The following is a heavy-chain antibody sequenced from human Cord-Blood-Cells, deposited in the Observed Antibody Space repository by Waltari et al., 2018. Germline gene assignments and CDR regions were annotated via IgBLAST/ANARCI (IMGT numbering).Heavy chain of an antibody. D-gene: IGHD6-13*01. V-gene: IGHV1-69*01. CDR3: AYLQQLEYFQH. J-gene: IGHJ1*01. CDR1: GGTFSSYA. CDR2: IITIFGTP. Sequence: QVQLVQSGAEVQNPGSSVKVSCKVSGGTFSSYAIRWVRQAPGQELEWMGGIITIFGTPNYAQKFQGSITITADESTSTSYMELSSLRSEDTAVYYCAYLQQLEYFQHWGQGTLVTVSS.